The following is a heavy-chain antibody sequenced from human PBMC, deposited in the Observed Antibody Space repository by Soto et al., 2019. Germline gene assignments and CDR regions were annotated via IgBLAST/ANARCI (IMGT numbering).Heavy chain of an antibody. D-gene: IGHD6-6*01. Sequence: GASVKVSCKASGYTFTSYDINWVRQATGQGLEWMGWMNPNSGNTGYAQKFQGRVTMTRNTSISTAYMELSSLRSEDTAVYYCARGRPFRIAARRGNDYWGRGTLVTVSS. CDR1: GYTFTSYD. J-gene: IGHJ4*02. CDR2: MNPNSGNT. CDR3: ARGRPFRIAARRGNDY. V-gene: IGHV1-8*01.